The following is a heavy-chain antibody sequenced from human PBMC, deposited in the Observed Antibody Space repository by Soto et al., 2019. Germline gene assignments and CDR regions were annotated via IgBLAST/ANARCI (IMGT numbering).Heavy chain of an antibody. CDR2: INPSGGST. CDR3: ARPLEAGWLQSFYYYYGMDV. J-gene: IGHJ6*02. CDR1: GYTFTSYY. V-gene: IGHV1-46*01. D-gene: IGHD5-12*01. Sequence: QVQLVQSGAEVKKPGASVKVSCKASGYTFTSYYMHWVRQAPGQGLEWMGIINPSGGSTSYAQKFQGRVTMTRDTSTSTVYMELSSLRSEDTAVYYCARPLEAGWLQSFYYYYGMDVWGQGTTVTVSS.